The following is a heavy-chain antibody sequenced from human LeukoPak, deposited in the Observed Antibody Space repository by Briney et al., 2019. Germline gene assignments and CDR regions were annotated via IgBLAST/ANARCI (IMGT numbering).Heavy chain of an antibody. CDR3: ARGWLLD. CDR2: IDNGGS. V-gene: IGHV3-23*03. CDR1: GFTFDDYG. D-gene: IGHD2-21*02. J-gene: IGHJ4*02. Sequence: RPGGSLRLSCAASGFTFDDYGMSWVRQAPGKGLEWVSLIDNGGSFYTDSVKGRFTISRDNSNNMLFLQMNNLRAEDTAVYYCARGWLLDWGQGTLVTVSS.